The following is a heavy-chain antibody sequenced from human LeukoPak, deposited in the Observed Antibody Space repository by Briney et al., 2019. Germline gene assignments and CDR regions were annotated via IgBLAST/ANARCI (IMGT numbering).Heavy chain of an antibody. D-gene: IGHD6-13*01. J-gene: IGHJ4*02. CDR2: IYYSGST. CDR3: ARDKFGAAAPFDY. CDR1: GGSISSSSYY. V-gene: IGHV4-39*07. Sequence: SETLSLTCTVSGGSISSSSYYWGWIRQPPGKGLEWIGSIYYSGSTYYNPSLKSRVTISVDTSKNQFSLKLSSVTAADTAVYYCARDKFGAAAPFDYWGQGTLVTVSS.